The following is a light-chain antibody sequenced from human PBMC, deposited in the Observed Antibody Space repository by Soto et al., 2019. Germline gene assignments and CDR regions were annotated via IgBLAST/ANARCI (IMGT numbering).Light chain of an antibody. V-gene: IGKV1-5*01. Sequence: DIQMTQSPSTLSASVGDRLTITCRASQSISSWLAWYQQKPGKXPKXXIYDASNLESGVPSRFSGSGSGTELTITISSLQPDDCETYYCQQYNSYPITFGQGTRLEIK. CDR1: QSISSW. CDR2: DAS. CDR3: QQYNSYPIT. J-gene: IGKJ5*01.